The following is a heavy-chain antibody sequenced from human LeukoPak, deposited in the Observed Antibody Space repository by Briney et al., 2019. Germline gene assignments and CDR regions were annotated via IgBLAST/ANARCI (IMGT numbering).Heavy chain of an antibody. V-gene: IGHV6-1*01. CDR3: ARGDLSQWLVPVYFDY. Sequence: SQTLSLTCAISGDSVSSNSAAWNWIRQSPSRGLEWLGRTYYRSKWYNDYAVSVKSRITINPDTSKNQFSLQLNSVTPEDTAVYYCARGDLSQWLVPVYFDYWGQGTLVTVSS. D-gene: IGHD6-19*01. CDR2: TYYRSKWYN. J-gene: IGHJ4*02. CDR1: GDSVSSNSAA.